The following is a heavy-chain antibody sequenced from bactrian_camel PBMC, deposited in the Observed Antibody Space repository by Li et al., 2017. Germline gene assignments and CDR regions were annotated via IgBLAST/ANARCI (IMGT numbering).Heavy chain of an antibody. Sequence: HVQLVESGGGSVLAGGSLRLSCVASGDTYSRYCMAWFRQAPGKGREGVASIYTGDDSTIYADSVKGRFTISQDKDKNTVYLQMNSLKPEDTAVYFCAAEFIRRGSRCYVSSSAAYAYWGQGTQVTVS. CDR3: AAEFIRRGSRCYVSSSAAYAY. J-gene: IGHJ4*01. V-gene: IGHV3S1*01. CDR1: GDTYSRYC. D-gene: IGHD3*01. CDR2: IYTGDDST.